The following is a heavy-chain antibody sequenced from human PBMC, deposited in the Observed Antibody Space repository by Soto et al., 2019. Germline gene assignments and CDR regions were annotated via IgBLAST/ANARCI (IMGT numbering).Heavy chain of an antibody. V-gene: IGHV1-69*02. D-gene: IGHD1-26*01. J-gene: IGHJ4*02. CDR1: GGTFSSYI. CDR2: IIPILVIA. Sequence: QVQLVKSGAEVKKPGSSVKVSCKASGGTFSSYIISWVRQAPGQGLEWMGRIIPILVIANYAQKFQGRVTITADKSTSTAYMELSSLRSEDTAVYYCARFPQTAIVGAAYFDYWGQGTLVTVSS. CDR3: ARFPQTAIVGAAYFDY.